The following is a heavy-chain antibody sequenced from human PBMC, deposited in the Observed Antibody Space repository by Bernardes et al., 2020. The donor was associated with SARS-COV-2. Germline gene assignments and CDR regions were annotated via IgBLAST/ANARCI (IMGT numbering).Heavy chain of an antibody. CDR1: GFSFRSYW. CDR3: ARDNSATLFSSGWYLY. Sequence: GGSLRLSCAASGFSFRSYWVSWVRQAPGKGLEWVSSISCSDGSTYYKDSVMGRFTISRDNSKNTLYLQMNSLRAGDTAVYYCARDNSATLFSSGWYLYWGQGTLVTVSS. J-gene: IGHJ4*02. V-gene: IGHV3-23*01. D-gene: IGHD6-19*01. CDR2: ISCSDGST.